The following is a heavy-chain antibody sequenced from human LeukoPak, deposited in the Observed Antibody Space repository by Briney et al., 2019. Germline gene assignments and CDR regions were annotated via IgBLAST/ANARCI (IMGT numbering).Heavy chain of an antibody. D-gene: IGHD3-22*01. V-gene: IGHV3-30*18. J-gene: IGHJ3*02. Sequence: GGSLRLSCAASGFTFSSYTMHWVRQAPGKGLEWVAVISYAGSNKYYADSVKGRFTISRDNSKNTLYLQMNSLRAEDTAVYYCAKDYYDSSGRPPGAFDIWGQGTMVTVSS. CDR1: GFTFSSYT. CDR3: AKDYYDSSGRPPGAFDI. CDR2: ISYAGSNK.